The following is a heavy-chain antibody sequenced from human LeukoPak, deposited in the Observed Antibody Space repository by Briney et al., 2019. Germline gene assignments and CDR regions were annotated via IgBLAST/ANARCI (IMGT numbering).Heavy chain of an antibody. D-gene: IGHD3-22*01. CDR2: IYYGGDT. J-gene: IGHJ3*02. CDR1: GGSISSGDYY. CDR3: ARQPRIVTMIVVAPPPDDAFDI. Sequence: SETLSLTCTVSGGSISSGDYYWSWIRQPPGKGLEWIGYIYYGGDTYYNPPLKSRVTISVDTSRNQFSLKLSSVAAADTAVYYCARQPRIVTMIVVAPPPDDAFDIWGQGTMVTVSS. V-gene: IGHV4-30-4*01.